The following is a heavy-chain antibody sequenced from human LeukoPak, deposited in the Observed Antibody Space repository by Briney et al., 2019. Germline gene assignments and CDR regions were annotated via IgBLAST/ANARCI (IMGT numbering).Heavy chain of an antibody. CDR1: GFTFSRYE. CDR2: ISSSGNSV. Sequence: PGGSLRLSCAVSGFTFSRYEMHWVRQAPGKGLEWISYISSSGNSVYYADSVKGRFTISRDNAKNSLYLQMNSLRAEDTAVYYSATLWVATAGVDPWGQGTLVTVSS. J-gene: IGHJ5*02. CDR3: ATLWVATAGVDP. D-gene: IGHD5-12*01. V-gene: IGHV3-48*03.